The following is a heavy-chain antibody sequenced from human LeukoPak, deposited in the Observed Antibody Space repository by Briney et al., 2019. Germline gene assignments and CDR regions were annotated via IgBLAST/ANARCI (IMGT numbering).Heavy chain of an antibody. V-gene: IGHV2-5*02. D-gene: IGHD2/OR15-2a*01. CDR1: GFSLSTSGVG. J-gene: IGHJ4*02. CDR3: ARLSSLHFDY. Sequence: SGPTLVNPPQTLTLTCTFSGFSLSTSGVGVGWIHQPPGKALEWLALIYWDDDKRYRPSLRSRLTITKDTSKNQVVLIMTNMDPVDTATYYCARLSSLHFDYWGQGTLVTVSS. CDR2: IYWDDDK.